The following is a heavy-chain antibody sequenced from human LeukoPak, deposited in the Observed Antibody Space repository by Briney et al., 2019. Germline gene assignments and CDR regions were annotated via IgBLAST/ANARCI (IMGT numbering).Heavy chain of an antibody. D-gene: IGHD5-12*01. Sequence: SETLSLTCTVSGGSISSCYWSWIRQPPGKGLEWIGCIYYSGSTNYNPSLKSRVTISVDTSKNQFSLKLSSVTAADTAVYYCARVERGYSGYDLFFDYWGQGTLVTVSS. CDR3: ARVERGYSGYDLFFDY. V-gene: IGHV4-59*01. J-gene: IGHJ4*02. CDR1: GGSISSCY. CDR2: IYYSGST.